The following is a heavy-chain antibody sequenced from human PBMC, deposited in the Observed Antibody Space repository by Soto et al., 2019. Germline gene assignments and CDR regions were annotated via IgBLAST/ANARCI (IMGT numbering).Heavy chain of an antibody. V-gene: IGHV1-8*01. Sequence: QVQLVQSGAEVKKPGASVKVSCKASGYTFTSYDINWVRQATGQGLEWMGWMNPNSGNTGYAQKFQGRVTMTRNTSISTAXXXXXXXRSEDTAVYYCARTLYGDNVDYWGQGTLVTVSS. CDR2: MNPNSGNT. D-gene: IGHD4-17*01. CDR3: ARTLYGDNVDY. CDR1: GYTFTSYD. J-gene: IGHJ4*02.